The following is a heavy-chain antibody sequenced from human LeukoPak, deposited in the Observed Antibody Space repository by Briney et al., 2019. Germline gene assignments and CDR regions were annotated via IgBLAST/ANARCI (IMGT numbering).Heavy chain of an antibody. CDR3: ARAVEYSYGYHHSNAFDI. D-gene: IGHD5-18*01. CDR2: INPNSGGT. J-gene: IGHJ3*02. Sequence: ASVKVSCKASGYTFTGYYMHWVRQAPGQGLEWMGWINPNSGGTNYAQKFQGRVTMTRDTSISTAYMELSSLRSEDTAVYYCARAVEYSYGYHHSNAFDIWGQGTMVTVSS. V-gene: IGHV1-2*02. CDR1: GYTFTGYY.